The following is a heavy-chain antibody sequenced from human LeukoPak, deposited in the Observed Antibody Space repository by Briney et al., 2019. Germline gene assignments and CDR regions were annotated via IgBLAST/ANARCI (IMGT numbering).Heavy chain of an antibody. J-gene: IGHJ4*02. D-gene: IGHD2-2*01. CDR1: GFTFSSYW. CDR3: ARDRLIMGYCSSTSCSVSYFDY. Sequence: GGSLRLSCAASGFTFSSYWMSWVRQAPGKGLEWVAIISYDGSNKYYADSVKGRFTISRDNSKNTLYLQMNSLRAEDTAVYYCARDRLIMGYCSSTSCSVSYFDYWGQGTLVTVSS. V-gene: IGHV3-30-3*01. CDR2: ISYDGSNK.